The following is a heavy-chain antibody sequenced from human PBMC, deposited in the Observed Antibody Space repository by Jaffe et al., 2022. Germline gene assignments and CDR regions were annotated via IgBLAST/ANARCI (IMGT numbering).Heavy chain of an antibody. J-gene: IGHJ4*02. Sequence: EVQLVQSGAEVKKPGATVKISCKVSGYTFTDYYMHWVQQAPGKGLEWMGLVDPEDGETIYAEKFQGRVTITADTSTDTAYMELSSLRSEDTAVYYCATAPRYSGSYHLWGPPCGWGQGTLVTVSS. CDR3: ATAPRYSGSYHLWGPPCG. CDR1: GYTFTDYY. D-gene: IGHD1-26*01. CDR2: VDPEDGET. V-gene: IGHV1-69-2*01.